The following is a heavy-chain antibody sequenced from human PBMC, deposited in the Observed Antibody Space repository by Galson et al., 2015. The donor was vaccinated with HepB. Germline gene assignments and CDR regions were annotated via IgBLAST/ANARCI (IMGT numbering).Heavy chain of an antibody. D-gene: IGHD6-13*01. J-gene: IGHJ3*01. V-gene: IGHV3-53*01. Sequence: SLRLSCAVSGFSVSSDHMTWLRQAPGKGLEWVSIIHNDASSYYTESVKGRFTISRDNPKNTLYLQMNSLRVEDTAVYHCARWRAAAENSFDFWGQGTKVSVSS. CDR1: GFSVSSDH. CDR2: IHNDASS. CDR3: ARWRAAAENSFDF.